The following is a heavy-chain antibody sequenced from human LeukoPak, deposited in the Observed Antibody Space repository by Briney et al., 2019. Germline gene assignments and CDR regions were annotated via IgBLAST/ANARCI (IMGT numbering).Heavy chain of an antibody. Sequence: GASLRLSCAASGFTFSSYWMHWVRQAPGKGLVWVSRINSDGSSTSYADSVKGRFTISRDNAKNTLYLQMNSLRAKDTAVYYCASSWEEYFQHWGQGTLVTVSS. CDR2: INSDGSST. J-gene: IGHJ1*01. CDR1: GFTFSSYW. CDR3: ASSWEEYFQH. V-gene: IGHV3-74*01. D-gene: IGHD1-26*01.